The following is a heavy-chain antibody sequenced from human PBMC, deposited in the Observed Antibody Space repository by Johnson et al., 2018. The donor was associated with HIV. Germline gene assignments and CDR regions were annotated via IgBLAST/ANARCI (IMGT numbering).Heavy chain of an antibody. CDR3: AKERRAPRAFDI. J-gene: IGHJ3*02. Sequence: VQLVESGGGLVQPGGSLRLSCAASGFTVSSNYMSWVRQAPGKGLEWVSVIYSGGSTYYADSVKGRLTISRDNSKNTLYLQMNSLRAEDTAVYYCAKERRAPRAFDIWGQGTMVTVSS. CDR1: GFTVSSNY. V-gene: IGHV3-66*01. D-gene: IGHD1-26*01. CDR2: IYSGGST.